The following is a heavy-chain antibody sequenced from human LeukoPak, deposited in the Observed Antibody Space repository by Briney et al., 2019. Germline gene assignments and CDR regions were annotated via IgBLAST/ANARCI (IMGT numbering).Heavy chain of an antibody. CDR1: GFTIGTAW. D-gene: IGHD3-3*02. CDR2: IKSAGEGATT. V-gene: IGHV3-15*01. CDR3: IAHFPYFYGFDV. Sequence: PGVSLRLSCVSSGFTIGTAWMSWVRQAPGKGLEWLGHIKSAGEGATTDYAAPAKGRFAISRDDSKNMIYLQMSSLKIDDTAIYYCIAHFPYFYGFDVWGKGTTVTVSS. J-gene: IGHJ6*04.